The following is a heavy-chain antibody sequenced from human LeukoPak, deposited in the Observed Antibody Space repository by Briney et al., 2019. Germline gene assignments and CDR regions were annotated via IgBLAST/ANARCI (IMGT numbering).Heavy chain of an antibody. V-gene: IGHV4-34*01. CDR3: ARRQSGYYDSSGYYSYFDY. J-gene: IGHJ4*02. Sequence: SETLSLTCAVSGGSSRDFSDYYWSWIRQPPGKGLEWIGEINHSGSTNYNPSLKSRVTISVDTSKNQFSLKLSSVTAADTAVYYCARRQSGYYDSSGYYSYFDYWGQGTLVTVSS. D-gene: IGHD3-22*01. CDR2: INHSGST. CDR1: GGSSRDFSDYY.